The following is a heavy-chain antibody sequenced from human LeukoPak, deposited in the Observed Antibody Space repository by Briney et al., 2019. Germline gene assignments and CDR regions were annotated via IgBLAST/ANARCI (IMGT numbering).Heavy chain of an antibody. CDR1: GFTFSNYD. J-gene: IGHJ4*02. CDR3: ANRPLDY. V-gene: IGHV3-23*01. Sequence: GRSLRLSCAASGFTFSNYDMHCVRQPPGKGLEWVSAISATGGSTYYADFVKGRFTVSRDNSTNTLYLQINTLRAEDTAVYYCANRPLDYWGQGSLVTVCS. CDR2: ISATGGST.